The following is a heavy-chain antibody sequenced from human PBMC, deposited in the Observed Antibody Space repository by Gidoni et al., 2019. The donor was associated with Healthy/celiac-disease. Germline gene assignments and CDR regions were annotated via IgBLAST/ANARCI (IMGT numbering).Heavy chain of an antibody. CDR2: ISYDGSNK. J-gene: IGHJ4*02. CDR1: GFTLSSYA. V-gene: IGHV3-30-3*01. CDR3: ARDVSSSGWYYFDY. Sequence: QVQLVESGGGVVQPGRSLRLSCAASGFTLSSYAMHWVRQAPGKGLEWVAVISYDGSNKYYADSVKGRFTISRDNSKNTLYLQMNSLRAEDTAVYYCARDVSSSGWYYFDYWGQGTLVTVSS. D-gene: IGHD6-19*01.